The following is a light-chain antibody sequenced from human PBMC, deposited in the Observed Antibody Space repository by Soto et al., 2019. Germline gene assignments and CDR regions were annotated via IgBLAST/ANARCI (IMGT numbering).Light chain of an antibody. V-gene: IGKV3-20*01. CDR3: QQYGNSPKT. J-gene: IGKJ1*01. CDR2: GAS. CDR1: QSVSSSY. Sequence: EIVMTQSPGTLSLSPGERATLSCRASQSVSSSYLAWYQQKPGQAPRLLIFGASSRATGIPDRFSGSGSGTDFTLTITRLAREDFAVYYCQQYGNSPKTFGQGTKVDTK.